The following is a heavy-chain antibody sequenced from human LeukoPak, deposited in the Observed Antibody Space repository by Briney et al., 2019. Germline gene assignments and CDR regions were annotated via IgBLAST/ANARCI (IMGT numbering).Heavy chain of an antibody. CDR1: GFTFSSYG. Sequence: GGSLRLSCAASGFTFSSYGMHWVRQAPGKGLEWVAFIRYDGSNKYYADSVKGRFTTSRDNSKNTLYLQMNSLRAEDTAVYYCAKDFCSTSCYEAYWGQGTLVTVSS. V-gene: IGHV3-30*02. J-gene: IGHJ4*02. CDR3: AKDFCSTSCYEAY. CDR2: IRYDGSNK. D-gene: IGHD2-2*01.